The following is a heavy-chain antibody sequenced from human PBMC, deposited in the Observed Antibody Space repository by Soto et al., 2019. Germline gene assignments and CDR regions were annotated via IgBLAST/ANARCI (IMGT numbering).Heavy chain of an antibody. J-gene: IGHJ6*02. Sequence: VQLGKAGAEVKKPGSSVRVSCKASEGTFRSYAIRWVRQAPGQGLEWMGGIIPISDTTNYAQKLQGSVTITADDSTSTAYMGMSSMRSEDTAVYYCARSQASGTSLEIYYYYYCGMDVWGLGTTVTVS. CDR2: IIPISDTT. CDR3: ARSQASGTSLEIYYYYYCGMDV. CDR1: EGTFRSYA. V-gene: IGHV1-69*01. D-gene: IGHD2-2*01.